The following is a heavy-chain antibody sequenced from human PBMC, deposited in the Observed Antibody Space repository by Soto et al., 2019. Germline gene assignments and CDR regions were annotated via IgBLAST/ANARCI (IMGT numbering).Heavy chain of an antibody. CDR2: ILVSDST. V-gene: IGHV3-23*01. Sequence: GGSLRLSCAASGFICSSYDMSWVRQAPGKGLEWVSTILVSDSTHYEDSVRGRFTISRDRSKNTAYLQMNSLTAGDTAVYYCAKATATGGGAFDICGQGTMVTVSS. CDR3: AKATATGGGAFDI. D-gene: IGHD2-8*02. CDR1: GFICSSYD. J-gene: IGHJ3*02.